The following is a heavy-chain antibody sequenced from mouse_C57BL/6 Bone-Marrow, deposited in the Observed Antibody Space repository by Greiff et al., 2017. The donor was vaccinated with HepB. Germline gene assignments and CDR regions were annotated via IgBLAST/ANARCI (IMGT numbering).Heavy chain of an antibody. Sequence: VQLQQPGTELVKPGASVKLSCKASGYTFTSYWMHWVKQRPGQGLEWIGNINPSNGGTYYNEKFKSKATLTGDKSTSTAYMQLSSLTSEDSAVYYCARRRGYSTFYAMDNWDQGTSVTVSS. J-gene: IGHJ4*01. CDR2: INPSNGGT. CDR3: ARRRGYSTFYAMDN. CDR1: GYTFTSYW. D-gene: IGHD2-5*01. V-gene: IGHV1-53*01.